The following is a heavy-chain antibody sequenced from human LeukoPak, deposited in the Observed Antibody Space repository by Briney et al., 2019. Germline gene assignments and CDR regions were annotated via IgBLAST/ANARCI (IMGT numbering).Heavy chain of an antibody. J-gene: IGHJ4*02. CDR3: ARPSRSGWYVVDY. CDR1: GYTFTSYD. D-gene: IGHD6-19*01. CDR2: MNPNSGNT. Sequence: SVKVSCKASGYTFTSYDINWVRQAAGQGLEWMGWMNPNSGNTGYAQKFQGRVTMTRNTSISTAYMELSSLRSEDTAVYYCARPSRSGWYVVDYWGQGTLVTVSS. V-gene: IGHV1-8*01.